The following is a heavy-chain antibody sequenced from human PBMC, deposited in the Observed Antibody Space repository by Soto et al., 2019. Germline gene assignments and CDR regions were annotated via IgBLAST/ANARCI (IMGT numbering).Heavy chain of an antibody. J-gene: IGHJ2*01. V-gene: IGHV1-69*13. CDR3: ARVQSCGGDCTSYWYFDL. Sequence: GASVKVSCKASGGTFSSYAISWVRQAPGQGLEWMGGIIPIFGTANYAQKFQGRVTITADESTSTAYMELSSLRSEDTAVYYCARVQSCGGDCTSYWYFDLWGRGTLVTVSS. D-gene: IGHD2-21*02. CDR1: GGTFSSYA. CDR2: IIPIFGTA.